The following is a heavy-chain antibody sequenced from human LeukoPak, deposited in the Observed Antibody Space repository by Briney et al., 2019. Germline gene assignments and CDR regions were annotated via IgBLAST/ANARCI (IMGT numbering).Heavy chain of an antibody. J-gene: IGHJ4*02. CDR3: ARDEHDYYDSTNYQGSFDY. CDR2: ISYDGSNK. D-gene: IGHD3-22*01. CDR1: GFTFSSYA. V-gene: IGHV3-30-3*01. Sequence: GGSPRLSCAASGFTFSSYAMSWVRQAPGKGLEWVALISYDGSNKYYADSVKGRFTISRDNSKNMLSLQMNSLRAEDTAVYYCARDEHDYYDSTNYQGSFDYWGQGTLVTVSS.